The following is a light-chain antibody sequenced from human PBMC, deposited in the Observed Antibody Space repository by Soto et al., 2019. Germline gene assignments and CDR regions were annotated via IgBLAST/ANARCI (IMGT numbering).Light chain of an antibody. Sequence: EIVLTQSPATLSVSPGDRATLSCRASQSVSSNVAWYQQKPGQTPRLLIYGASTRATGVPPRFSGSRSGTEFTLTINSLQSQDFAVYYCQQYYNWPPYTFGQGTKLDFK. J-gene: IGKJ2*01. CDR3: QQYYNWPPYT. CDR2: GAS. V-gene: IGKV3-15*01. CDR1: QSVSSN.